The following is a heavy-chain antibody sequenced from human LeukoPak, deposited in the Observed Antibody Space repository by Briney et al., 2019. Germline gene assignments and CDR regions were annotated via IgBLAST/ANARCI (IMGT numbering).Heavy chain of an antibody. CDR2: IRSKANSYAT. J-gene: IGHJ1*01. CDR3: TTSSGWQN. Sequence: GGSMRLSCAASGFTFASYAMHWVRQASGKGLEWVGRIRSKANSYATAYAASVKGRFTISRDDSKNTAYLQMNSLKTEDTAVYYCTTSSGWQNWGQGTLVTVSS. CDR1: GFTFASYA. V-gene: IGHV3-73*01. D-gene: IGHD6-19*01.